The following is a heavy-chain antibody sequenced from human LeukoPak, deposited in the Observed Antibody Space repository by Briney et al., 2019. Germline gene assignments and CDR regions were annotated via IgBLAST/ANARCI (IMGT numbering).Heavy chain of an antibody. CDR3: ARDRRGVGPDSYYYYYMDV. J-gene: IGHJ6*03. CDR2: ISTSVNP. CDR1: GGSISSGVYY. V-gene: IGHV4-61*02. Sequence: SETLSLTCTVSGGSISSGVYYWNWIRQPAGKGLEWIGRISTSVNPNYNPSLKSRVTISVDTSKNQSSLILSSVTAADTAVYFCARDRRGVGPDSYYYYYMDVWGKGTTVTVSS. D-gene: IGHD1-26*01.